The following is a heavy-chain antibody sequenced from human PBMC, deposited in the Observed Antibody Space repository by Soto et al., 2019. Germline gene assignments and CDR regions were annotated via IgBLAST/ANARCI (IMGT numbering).Heavy chain of an antibody. Sequence: GASVKVSCKASGYTFTSYYMHWARQAPGQGLEWMGIINPSGGSTSYAQKFQGRVTMTRDTSTSTVYMELSSLRSEDTAVYYCARDPHGGFGVNQHHLYYYYGMDVWGQGTTVTVSS. J-gene: IGHJ6*02. V-gene: IGHV1-46*01. CDR1: GYTFTSYY. CDR2: INPSGGST. D-gene: IGHD3-10*01. CDR3: ARDPHGGFGVNQHHLYYYYGMDV.